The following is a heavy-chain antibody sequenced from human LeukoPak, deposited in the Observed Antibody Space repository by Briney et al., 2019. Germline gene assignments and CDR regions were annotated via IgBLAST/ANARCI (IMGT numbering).Heavy chain of an antibody. Sequence: GASVKVSCKASGGTFSSYAISWVRQAPGQGLEWMGGIIPIFGTANYAQKFQGRVTITADESTSTAYMELSSLRSEDTAVYYCARDLLWFGELLPPYYYGMDVWGQGTTVTVSS. V-gene: IGHV1-69*13. CDR3: ARDLLWFGELLPPYYYGMDV. J-gene: IGHJ6*02. D-gene: IGHD3-10*01. CDR2: IIPIFGTA. CDR1: GGTFSSYA.